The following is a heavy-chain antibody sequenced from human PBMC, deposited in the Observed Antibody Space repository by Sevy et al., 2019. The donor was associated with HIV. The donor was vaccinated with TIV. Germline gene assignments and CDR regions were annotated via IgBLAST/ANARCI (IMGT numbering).Heavy chain of an antibody. J-gene: IGHJ4*02. D-gene: IGHD6-13*01. CDR2: FSGSGSSA. CDR1: GFTVSSYG. Sequence: GGSLRLSCAASGFTVSSYGMSWVRQAPGKGLKWVSGFSGSGSSAYYADSVKGRFTISRDISKNTLNLQMNSLRVEDTAVYFCAKDRSNYIPSAGTLDYRGQGTLVTVSS. CDR3: AKDRSNYIPSAGTLDY. V-gene: IGHV3-23*01.